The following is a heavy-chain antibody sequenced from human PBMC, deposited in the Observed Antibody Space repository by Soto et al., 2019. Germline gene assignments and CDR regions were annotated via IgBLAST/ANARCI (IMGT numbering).Heavy chain of an antibody. CDR3: AKDSPYCSGGSCYNSPYFDY. CDR1: GFTFSSYA. D-gene: IGHD2-15*01. CDR2: ISGSGGST. V-gene: IGHV3-23*01. J-gene: IGHJ4*02. Sequence: EVQLLESGGGLVQPGGSLRLSCAASGFTFSSYAMSWVRQAPGKGLEWVSAISGSGGSTYYADSVKGRFTISRDNSKNTLYLQMNSLRAEDTAVYYCAKDSPYCSGGSCYNSPYFDYWGQGTLVTVSS.